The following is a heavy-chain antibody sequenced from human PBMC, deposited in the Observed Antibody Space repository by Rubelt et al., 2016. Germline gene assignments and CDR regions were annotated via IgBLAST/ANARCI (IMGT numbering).Heavy chain of an antibody. Sequence: QVQLQQWGAGLLKPSETLSLTCAVYGGSFSGYYWSWIRQPPGKGLEWIGEINHSGSTNYNPSLKGLGTISVDTSKNQFSLKLGAVTAADTAVYYWVRGRDYGSGGYLVWGQGTTVTVSS. CDR3: VRGRDYGSGGYLV. CDR1: GGSFSGYY. CDR2: INHSGST. V-gene: IGHV4-34*01. J-gene: IGHJ6*02. D-gene: IGHD3-10*01.